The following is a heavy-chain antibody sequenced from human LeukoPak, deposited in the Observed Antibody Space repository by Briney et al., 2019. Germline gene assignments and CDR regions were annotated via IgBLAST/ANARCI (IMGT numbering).Heavy chain of an antibody. CDR3: AKDGPSVRYFDWPLGAMDV. V-gene: IGHV3-21*04. Sequence: GGSLRLSCAASEFTFSSYSMNWVRQAPGKGLEWVSSISSSSSYIYYADSVQGRFTISRDTSKNTLFLQMNSLRAEDTAVYYCAKDGPSVRYFDWPLGAMDVWGQGTTVTVSS. J-gene: IGHJ6*02. D-gene: IGHD3-9*01. CDR2: ISSSSSYI. CDR1: EFTFSSYS.